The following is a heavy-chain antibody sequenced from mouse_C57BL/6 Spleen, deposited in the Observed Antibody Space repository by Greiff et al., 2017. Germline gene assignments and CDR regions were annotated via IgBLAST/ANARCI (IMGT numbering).Heavy chain of an antibody. Sequence: VQLQQSGPELVKPGASVKIPCKASGYTFTDYNMDWVKQSHGKSLEWIGDINPNNGGTIYNQKFKGKAILTADKSSSTAYMELRSLTSEDSAVYYCTRYYGYDRGGFAYWGQGTLVTVSA. D-gene: IGHD2-2*01. CDR2: INPNNGGT. CDR1: GYTFTDYN. V-gene: IGHV1-18*01. J-gene: IGHJ3*01. CDR3: TRYYGYDRGGFAY.